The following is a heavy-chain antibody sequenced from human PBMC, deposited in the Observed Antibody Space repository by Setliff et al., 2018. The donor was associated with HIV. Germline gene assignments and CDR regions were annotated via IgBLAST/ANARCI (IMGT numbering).Heavy chain of an antibody. Sequence: GASVKVSCKASGYTFTSYAMHWVRQAPGQRLEWMGWINAGNGNTKYSPKFQGRVTITRDTSASTAYMELRSLRSDDTAVYYCARDIGTVWHNWFDPWGQGTLVTVSS. J-gene: IGHJ5*02. D-gene: IGHD3-16*02. CDR2: INAGNGNT. CDR1: GYTFTSYA. V-gene: IGHV1-3*01. CDR3: ARDIGTVWHNWFDP.